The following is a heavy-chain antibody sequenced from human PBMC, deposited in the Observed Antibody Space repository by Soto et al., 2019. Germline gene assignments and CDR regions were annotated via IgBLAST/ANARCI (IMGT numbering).Heavy chain of an antibody. CDR2: ISGSGGST. V-gene: IGHV3-23*01. CDR3: AKGKINTTTYTSFDS. Sequence: GGSMRLSCAASGVTCTSYAMSWVRQAPGKGLEWVSAISGSGGSTYYADSAPGRFTISRDNSKNTLYLQMNSLRAGDTAVYYCAKGKINTTTYTSFDSWGQGTLVTVSS. CDR1: GVTCTSYA. D-gene: IGHD1-26*01. J-gene: IGHJ5*01.